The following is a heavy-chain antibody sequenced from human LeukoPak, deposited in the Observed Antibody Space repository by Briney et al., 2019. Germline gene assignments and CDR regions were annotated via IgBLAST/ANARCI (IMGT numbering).Heavy chain of an antibody. D-gene: IGHD6-13*01. Sequence: GGPLRLSCAASGFTFSSSEMNWVRQAPGKGLEWVSYISSSGSTIYYADSVKGRFTISRDNAKNSLYLQMNSLRAEDTAVYYCARDGRGYSSSWFDYWGQGTLVTVSS. CDR1: GFTFSSSE. CDR3: ARDGRGYSSSWFDY. CDR2: ISSSGSTI. V-gene: IGHV3-48*03. J-gene: IGHJ4*02.